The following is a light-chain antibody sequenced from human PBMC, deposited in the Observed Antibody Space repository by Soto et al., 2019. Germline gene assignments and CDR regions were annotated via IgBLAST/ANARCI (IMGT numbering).Light chain of an antibody. J-gene: IGKJ1*01. CDR1: QTISSW. CDR3: QQYNNYSEA. CDR2: KAS. V-gene: IGKV1-5*03. Sequence: DIQMTQSPSTLSGSVGDRVTITCRASQTISSWLAWYQQKPGKAPKLLIYKASTLKSGVPSRFSGSGSGTEFTLTISSLQPDDVATYYCQQYNNYSEAFGQGTKVELK.